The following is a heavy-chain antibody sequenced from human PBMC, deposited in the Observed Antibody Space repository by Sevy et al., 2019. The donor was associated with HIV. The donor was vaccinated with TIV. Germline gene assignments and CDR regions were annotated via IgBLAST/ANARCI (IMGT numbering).Heavy chain of an antibody. Sequence: GGSLRLSCAASGFTFRNYAMNWVRQAPGKGLEWVSSISSSSSYIYYADSVKGRFTISRDNAKNSLYLQMNSLRAEDTAVYYCARAVLGDCSSTSCYNGMDVWGQGTTVTVSS. D-gene: IGHD2-2*02. CDR3: ARAVLGDCSSTSCYNGMDV. J-gene: IGHJ6*02. CDR2: ISSSSSYI. CDR1: GFTFRNYA. V-gene: IGHV3-21*01.